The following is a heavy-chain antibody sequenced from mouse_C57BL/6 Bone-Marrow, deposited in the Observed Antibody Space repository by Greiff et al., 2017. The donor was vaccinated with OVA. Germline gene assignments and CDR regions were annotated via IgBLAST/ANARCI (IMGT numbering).Heavy chain of an antibody. CDR2: INPNNGGT. V-gene: IGHV1-26*01. CDR1: GYTFTDYY. J-gene: IGHJ2*01. CDR3: ARSVAYFDY. Sequence: EVMLVESGPELVKPGASVKISCKASGYTFTDYYMNWVKQSHGKSLEWIGDINPNNGGTSYNQKFKGKATLTVDKSSSTAYMELRSLTSEDSAVYYCARSVAYFDYWGQGTTLTVSS.